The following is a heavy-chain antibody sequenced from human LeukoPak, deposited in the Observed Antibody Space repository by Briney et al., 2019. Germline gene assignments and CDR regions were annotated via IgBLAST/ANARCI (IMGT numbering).Heavy chain of an antibody. CDR1: GGSISSYY. D-gene: IGHD3-22*01. J-gene: IGHJ4*02. CDR3: ARGCRDDSSGYYFDY. CDR2: IYYSGST. V-gene: IGHV4-59*01. Sequence: SEALSLTCTVSGGSISSYYWSWIRQPPGKGLEWIGYIYYSGSTNYNPSLKSRVTISVDTSKNQFSLKLSSVTAADTAVYYCARGCRDDSSGYYFDYWGQGTLVTVSS.